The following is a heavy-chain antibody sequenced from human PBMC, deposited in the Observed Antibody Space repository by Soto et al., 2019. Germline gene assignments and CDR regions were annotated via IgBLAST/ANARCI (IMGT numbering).Heavy chain of an antibody. CDR1: GGSISSYY. J-gene: IGHJ6*02. Sequence: PSETLSLTCTVSGGSISSYYWSWIRQPPGKGLEWIGYIYYSGSTNYNPSLKSRVTISVDTSKNQFYLKLSSVTAADTAVYYCARGGKYCSSTSCYRLYYYYGMDVWGQGTTVTVSS. CDR3: ARGGKYCSSTSCYRLYYYYGMDV. V-gene: IGHV4-59*01. D-gene: IGHD2-2*01. CDR2: IYYSGST.